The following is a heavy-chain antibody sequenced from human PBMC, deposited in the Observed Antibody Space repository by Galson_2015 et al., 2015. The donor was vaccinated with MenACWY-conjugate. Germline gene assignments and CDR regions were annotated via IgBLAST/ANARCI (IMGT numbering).Heavy chain of an antibody. CDR3: ARDGGSYWYFDL. D-gene: IGHD3-10*01. Sequence: QSGAEVKKPGESLRISCKGSGYSFTSYWISWVRQMPGKGQEWMGRIDPTDSYTNYSPSFQGHVTISADKSISTAYLQWSSLKASDTAMYYCARDGGSYWYFDLWGRGTLVTVSS. J-gene: IGHJ2*01. V-gene: IGHV5-10-1*01. CDR1: GYSFTSYW. CDR2: IDPTDSYT.